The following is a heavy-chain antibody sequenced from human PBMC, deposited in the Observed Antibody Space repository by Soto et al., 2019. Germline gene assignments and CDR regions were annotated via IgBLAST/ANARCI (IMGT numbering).Heavy chain of an antibody. V-gene: IGHV4-59*08. J-gene: IGHJ4*02. CDR3: ARRDGGNLDY. D-gene: IGHD2-15*01. CDR2: IYYSGST. Sequence: QVQLQESGPGLVKPSETLSLTCTVSGGSISSYYCSWIRQPPGKGLEWLGNIYYSGSTNYNPSLKSRVTISVDPSKNQFSLKLSSVTAADTAVYYCARRDGGNLDYWGQGTLVTVSS. CDR1: GGSISSYY.